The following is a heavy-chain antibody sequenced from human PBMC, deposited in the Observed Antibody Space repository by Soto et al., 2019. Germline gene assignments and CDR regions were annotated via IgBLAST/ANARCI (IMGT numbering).Heavy chain of an antibody. CDR3: AKDGNPIPYLTGYYRLGWFDP. J-gene: IGHJ5*02. CDR2: ISGSGGST. D-gene: IGHD3-9*01. CDR1: GFTFSSYA. V-gene: IGHV3-23*01. Sequence: LRLSCAASGFTFSSYAMSWVRQAPGKGLEWVSAISGSGGSTYYADSVKGRFTISRDNSKNTLYLQMNRLRAEDTAVYYCAKDGNPIPYLTGYYRLGWFDPWGQGTLVTVSS.